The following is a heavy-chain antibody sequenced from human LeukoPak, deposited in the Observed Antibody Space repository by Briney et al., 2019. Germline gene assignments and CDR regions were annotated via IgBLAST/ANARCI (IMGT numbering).Heavy chain of an antibody. CDR2: ISGSGAGT. J-gene: IGHJ5*02. CDR1: AFTFSSYG. CDR3: ARAMPHDSWFNP. Sequence: GGTLRLSCAASAFTFSSYGMGWVRQAPGKGLDWVSSISGSGAGTYYADSVKGRFTISRDNAKNTLYLQMNSLRAEDTAVYYCARAMPHDSWFNPWGQGSLVTVSS. V-gene: IGHV3-23*01. D-gene: IGHD3-22*01.